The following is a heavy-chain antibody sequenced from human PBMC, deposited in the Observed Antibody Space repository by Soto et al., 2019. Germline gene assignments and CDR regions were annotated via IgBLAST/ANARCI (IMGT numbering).Heavy chain of an antibody. D-gene: IGHD4-17*01. Sequence: EVQLVESGGGLVQPGGSLKLSCAASGFTFSDSAIHWVRQTSGKGLEWVGRMRSKANNYATVYAASLEGRFTISRDDAKNTAHLKMKSMITEDTAVYYCTRTNDVDYSTFDYWGQVTLVIVSS. CDR1: GFTFSDSA. CDR3: TRTNDVDYSTFDY. CDR2: MRSKANNYAT. J-gene: IGHJ4*02. V-gene: IGHV3-73*02.